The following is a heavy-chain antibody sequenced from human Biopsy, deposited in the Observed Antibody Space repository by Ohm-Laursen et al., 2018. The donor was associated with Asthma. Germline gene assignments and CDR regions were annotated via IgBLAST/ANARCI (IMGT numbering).Heavy chain of an antibody. J-gene: IGHJ4*02. CDR3: VKDHSAGYYYFDD. CDR2: IATDGSNK. Sequence: SLRLSCAASGFTFSSYSMHCVRQAPGRGPEYVSFIATDGSNKFYADSVKGRFTVSRDNSKHTLYLHMTGLRADDTGVYYCVKDHSAGYYYFDDWGQGAQVTVSS. CDR1: GFTFSSYS. V-gene: IGHV3-64D*08. D-gene: IGHD2-21*01.